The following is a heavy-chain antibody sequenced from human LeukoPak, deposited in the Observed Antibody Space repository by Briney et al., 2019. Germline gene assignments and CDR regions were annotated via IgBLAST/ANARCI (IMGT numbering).Heavy chain of an antibody. V-gene: IGHV4-4*07. CDR1: GGSISSYY. Sequence: TSETLSLTCTVSGGSISSYYWSWIRQPAGKGLEWIGRIYTSGSTNYNPSLKSRVTMSVDTSKNQFSLKLSSVTAADTAVYYCARSSYYYDSSGYYYGYFDYWGQGTLVTVSS. CDR2: IYTSGST. CDR3: ARSSYYYDSSGYYYGYFDY. J-gene: IGHJ4*02. D-gene: IGHD3-22*01.